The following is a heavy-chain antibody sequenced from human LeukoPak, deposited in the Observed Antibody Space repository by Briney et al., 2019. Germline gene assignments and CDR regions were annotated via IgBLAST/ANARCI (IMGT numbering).Heavy chain of an antibody. CDR1: GGSISSGGYY. Sequence: PSETLSLTCTVSGGSISSGGYYWSWIRQPPGKGLEWIGYIYHSGSTYYNPSLKSRVTISVDRSKNQFSLKLSSVTAADTAVYYCARVGYSSSVWFDPWGQGTLVTVSS. CDR3: ARVGYSSSVWFDP. J-gene: IGHJ5*02. D-gene: IGHD6-6*01. V-gene: IGHV4-30-2*01. CDR2: IYHSGST.